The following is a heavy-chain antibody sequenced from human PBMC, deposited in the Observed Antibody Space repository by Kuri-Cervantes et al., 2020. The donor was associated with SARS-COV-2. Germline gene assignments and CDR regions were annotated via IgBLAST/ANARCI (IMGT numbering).Heavy chain of an antibody. J-gene: IGHJ4*02. CDR1: GYSISSGYY. V-gene: IGHV4-38-2*02. Sequence: GSLRLSCTVSGYSISSGYYWGWIRQSPGKGLEWIGEINHTGSTKYNPSLKSRVTISVDASKNQFSLKLNSVTAADTAVYYCARGTYTYYDFWRGPYFDYWGQGNLVTVSS. CDR3: ARGTYTYYDFWRGPYFDY. CDR2: INHTGST. D-gene: IGHD3/OR15-3a*01.